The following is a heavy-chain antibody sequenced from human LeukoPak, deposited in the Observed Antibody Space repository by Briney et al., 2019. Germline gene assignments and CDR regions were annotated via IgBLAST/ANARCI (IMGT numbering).Heavy chain of an antibody. V-gene: IGHV1-2*02. CDR1: GYTFTDYY. Sequence: VASVKVSCKASGYTFTDYYMHWVRQAPGQGLEWMGCVNPKSGGTHYAQKFQGRVTMTRDTSITTAYMELTRLKSDDTAMYYCAREGRYCRGGSCLRSSLNWFDPWGQGTLVTVSS. J-gene: IGHJ5*02. CDR3: AREGRYCRGGSCLRSSLNWFDP. D-gene: IGHD2-15*01. CDR2: VNPKSGGT.